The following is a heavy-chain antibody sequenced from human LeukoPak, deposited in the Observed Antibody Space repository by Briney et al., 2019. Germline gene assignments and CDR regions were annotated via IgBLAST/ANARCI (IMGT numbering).Heavy chain of an antibody. CDR3: AKEAVAGIYYYYGMDV. CDR1: GFTFSSYA. CDR2: ISGSGDST. J-gene: IGHJ6*02. V-gene: IGHV3-23*01. Sequence: GGSLRLSCAASGFTFSSYAMSWVRQAPGKGLEWVSAISGSGDSTYYGDSVKGRFTISRDNSKNTLYLQMNSLRAEDTAVYYCAKEAVAGIYYYYGMDVWGQGTTVTVS. D-gene: IGHD6-19*01.